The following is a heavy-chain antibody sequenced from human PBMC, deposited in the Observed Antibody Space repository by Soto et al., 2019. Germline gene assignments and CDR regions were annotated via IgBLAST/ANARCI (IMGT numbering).Heavy chain of an antibody. Sequence: GGSLRLSCAASGFTFSSYSMNWVRQAPGKGLEWVSSISSSSSYIYYADSVKGRFTISRDNAKNSLYLQMNSLRAEDTAVYYCAGGTYYDFWSDYYGMDVWGQGTTVTVSS. D-gene: IGHD3-3*01. V-gene: IGHV3-21*01. CDR1: GFTFSSYS. J-gene: IGHJ6*02. CDR3: AGGTYYDFWSDYYGMDV. CDR2: ISSSSSYI.